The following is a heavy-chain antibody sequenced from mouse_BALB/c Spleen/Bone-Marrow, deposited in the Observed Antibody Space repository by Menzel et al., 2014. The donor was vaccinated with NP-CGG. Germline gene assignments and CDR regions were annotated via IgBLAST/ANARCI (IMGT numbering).Heavy chain of an antibody. Sequence: VQLQQSGSVLVRPGASVKLSCKASGYTFTGSWMHWAKQRPGQGLEWIGEIHPNSGNTNYNEKFKGKATLTVDTSSSTAYVDLSSLTSEDSAVYYCARGGYGNYYFDYWGQGTTLTVSS. CDR3: ARGGYGNYYFDY. CDR2: IHPNSGNT. J-gene: IGHJ2*01. CDR1: GYTFTGSW. V-gene: IGHV1S130*01. D-gene: IGHD2-1*01.